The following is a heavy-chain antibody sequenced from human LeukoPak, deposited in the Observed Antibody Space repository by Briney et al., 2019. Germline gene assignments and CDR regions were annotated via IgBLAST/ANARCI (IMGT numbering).Heavy chain of an antibody. J-gene: IGHJ6*02. CDR2: IYYSGST. Sequence: SETLSLTCTVSGGSISSYYWSWIRQPPGKGLEWIGYIYYSGSTNCNPSLKSRVTISVDTSKNQFSLKLSSVTAADTAVYYCARERNYYYGMDVWGQGTTVTVSS. CDR1: GGSISSYY. V-gene: IGHV4-59*01. CDR3: ARERNYYYGMDV.